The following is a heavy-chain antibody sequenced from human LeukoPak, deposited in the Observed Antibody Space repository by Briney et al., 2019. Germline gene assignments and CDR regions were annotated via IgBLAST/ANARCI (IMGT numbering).Heavy chain of an antibody. V-gene: IGHV1-8*01. CDR1: GYTFTSYD. D-gene: IGHD2-2*01. CDR3: ARGPALRWYQLPRSPNWFDP. CDR2: MNPNSGNT. Sequence: ASVKVSCKASGYTFTSYDINWVRQATGQGLEWMGWMNPNSGNTGYAQKFQGRVTMTRNTSISTAYMELSSLRSEDTAVYYCARGPALRWYQLPRSPNWFDPWGQGTLVTVSS. J-gene: IGHJ5*02.